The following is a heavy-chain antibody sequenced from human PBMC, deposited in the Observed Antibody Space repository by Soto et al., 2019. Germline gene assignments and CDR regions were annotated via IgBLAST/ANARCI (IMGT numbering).Heavy chain of an antibody. D-gene: IGHD3-10*01. V-gene: IGHV3-23*01. Sequence: PGGSLRLSCAASGFTFSSYAMSWVRQAPGKGLEWVSAISGSGGSTYYADSVKGRFTISRDNSKNTLYLQMNSLRAEDTAVYYCAKDSDYRESPLSSTQWGQGTLVTVSS. CDR1: GFTFSSYA. J-gene: IGHJ4*02. CDR2: ISGSGGST. CDR3: AKDSDYRESPLSSTQ.